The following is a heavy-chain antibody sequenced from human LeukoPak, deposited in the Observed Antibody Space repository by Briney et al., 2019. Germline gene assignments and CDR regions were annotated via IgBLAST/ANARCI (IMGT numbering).Heavy chain of an antibody. CDR3: ARDWSADY. CDR1: GFTFSSYA. Sequence: KSGGSLRLSCAASGFTFSSYAMSWVRQAPGKGLEWVSAISGSGGSTYYADSVKGRFTISRDNSKNTLYLQMNSLRPEDTAVYYCARDWSADYWGQGTLVTVSS. CDR2: ISGSGGST. V-gene: IGHV3-23*01. J-gene: IGHJ4*02.